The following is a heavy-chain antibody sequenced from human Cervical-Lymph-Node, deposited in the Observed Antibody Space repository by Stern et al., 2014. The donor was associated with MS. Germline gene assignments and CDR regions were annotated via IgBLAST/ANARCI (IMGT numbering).Heavy chain of an antibody. V-gene: IGHV4-59*08. CDR2: IYYSGST. Sequence: QVQLQESGPGLVKPSETLSLTCTVSGGSISSYYWSWIRQPPGKGLEWIGYIYYSGSTNYNPSLKSRVTISVDTSKNQFSLKLSSVTAADTAVYYCARLTYYDFWSGYHISRNWFDPWGQGTLVTVSS. D-gene: IGHD3-3*01. CDR1: GGSISSYY. J-gene: IGHJ5*02. CDR3: ARLTYYDFWSGYHISRNWFDP.